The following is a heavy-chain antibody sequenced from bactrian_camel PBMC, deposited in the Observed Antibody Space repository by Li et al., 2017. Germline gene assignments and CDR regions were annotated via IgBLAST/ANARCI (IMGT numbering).Heavy chain of an antibody. D-gene: IGHD6*01. CDR1: DRLHDDF. V-gene: IGHV3S53*01. Sequence: LVESGGGTVQARGSLRLTCTTADRLHDDFCWGWFRQAPGKEREGVATIDSAGDTNYADSVVGRFTISKDRFNNNLYLQMNSLEPGDTSRYYCAAGAYCAYCQGGWCAVYHDWGKGTQVTVS. CDR2: IDSAGDT. J-gene: IGHJ4*01. CDR3: AAGAYCAYCQGGWCAVYHD.